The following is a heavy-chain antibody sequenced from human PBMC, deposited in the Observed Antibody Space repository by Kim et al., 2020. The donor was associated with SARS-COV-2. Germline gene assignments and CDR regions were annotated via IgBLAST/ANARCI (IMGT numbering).Heavy chain of an antibody. D-gene: IGHD4-17*01. V-gene: IGHV5-51*01. Sequence: GESLKISCKGSGYSFTSYWIGWVRQMPGKGLEWMGIIYPGDSDTRYSPSFQGQVTISADKSISTAYLQWSSLKASDTAMYYCARAWFDYGDYLPNWFDPWGQGTLVTVSS. CDR3: ARAWFDYGDYLPNWFDP. CDR1: GYSFTSYW. CDR2: IYPGDSDT. J-gene: IGHJ5*02.